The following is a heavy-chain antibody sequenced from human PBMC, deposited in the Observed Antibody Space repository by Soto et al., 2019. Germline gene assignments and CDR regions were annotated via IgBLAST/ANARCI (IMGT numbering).Heavy chain of an antibody. J-gene: IGHJ4*02. V-gene: IGHV3-33*01. CDR2: IWYDGSNK. Sequence: GGSLRLSCAASGFTFSSYGMHWVRQAPGKGLEWVAVIWYDGSNKYYADSVKGRFTISRDNSKNTLYLQMNSLRAEDTVVYYCARVIIGELLFFDYWGQGSLVTVSS. CDR3: ARVIIGELLFFDY. D-gene: IGHD3-10*01. CDR1: GFTFSSYG.